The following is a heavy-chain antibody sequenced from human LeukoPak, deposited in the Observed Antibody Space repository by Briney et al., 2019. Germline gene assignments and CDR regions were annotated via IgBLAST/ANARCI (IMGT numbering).Heavy chain of an antibody. V-gene: IGHV3-66*04. Sequence: GGSLRLSCAASGFTVSSNYMSWVRQAPGKGLEWVSVIYSGGSTYYADSVKGRFTISRDNSKNTLYLQMNSLRAEDTAVYYCARHGAGMVRGYYYYYMDVWGKGTTVTISS. CDR1: GFTVSSNY. J-gene: IGHJ6*03. CDR3: ARHGAGMVRGYYYYYMDV. D-gene: IGHD3-10*01. CDR2: IYSGGST.